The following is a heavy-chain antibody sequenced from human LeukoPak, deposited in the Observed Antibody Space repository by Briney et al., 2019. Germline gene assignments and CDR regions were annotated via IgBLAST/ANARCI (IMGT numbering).Heavy chain of an antibody. J-gene: IGHJ4*02. CDR3: ARDGVGATSGVGDY. D-gene: IGHD1-26*01. CDR2: ISSGSSYI. Sequence: GGSLRLSCAASGFTFSSYSMNWVRQAPGKGLEWVSSISSGSSYIYYADSVKGRFTISRDNAKNSLYLQMNSLRAEDTAVYYCARDGVGATSGVGDYWGQGTLVTVSS. V-gene: IGHV3-21*01. CDR1: GFTFSSYS.